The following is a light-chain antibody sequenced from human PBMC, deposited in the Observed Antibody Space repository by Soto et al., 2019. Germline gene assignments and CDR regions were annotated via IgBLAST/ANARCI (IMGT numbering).Light chain of an antibody. Sequence: QSVLTQPPSVSGAPGQRVTISCTGSSSNIGAGYDVHWYQQLPGTAPKLLIYGNSNRPSGVPDRFSAAKSVTSPSLAITGLQAEDEADYYCQSYDSSLSGYVFGTGTQLTVL. J-gene: IGLJ7*01. CDR2: GNS. V-gene: IGLV1-40*01. CDR3: QSYDSSLSGYV. CDR1: SSNIGAGYD.